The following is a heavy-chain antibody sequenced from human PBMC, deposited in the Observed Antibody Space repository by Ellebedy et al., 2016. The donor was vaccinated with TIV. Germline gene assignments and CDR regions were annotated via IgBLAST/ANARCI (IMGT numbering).Heavy chain of an antibody. CDR1: GFTFSSYD. D-gene: IGHD3-16*01. CDR3: ARGEAGEYYFDY. J-gene: IGHJ4*02. Sequence: GESLKISCAASGFTFSSYDMHWVRQATGKGLEWVSTIGTAGDTYYPGSVKGRSTISRENAKNSLYLQMNSLRAGDTAVYYCARGEAGEYYFDYWGQGTLVTVSS. CDR2: IGTAGDT. V-gene: IGHV3-13*01.